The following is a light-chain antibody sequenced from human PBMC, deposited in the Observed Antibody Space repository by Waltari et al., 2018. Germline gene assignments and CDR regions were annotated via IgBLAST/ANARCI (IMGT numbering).Light chain of an antibody. CDR3: CSYAGSYTPWV. Sequence: QSALTQPRSVSGSPGQSVTISCTGTSSDVGGYNYVSWYQQYPGKAPKLMIYDVSNRPSGVPDRFSGSKSGNTASLTISGLQAEDEVDYYCCSYAGSYTPWVFGGGTKLTVL. CDR1: SSDVGGYNY. J-gene: IGLJ3*02. CDR2: DVS. V-gene: IGLV2-11*01.